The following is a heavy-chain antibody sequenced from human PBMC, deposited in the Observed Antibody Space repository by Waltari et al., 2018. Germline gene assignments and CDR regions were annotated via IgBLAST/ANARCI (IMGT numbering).Heavy chain of an antibody. CDR1: GYSISSGYS. D-gene: IGHD1-20*01. CDR3: ARDTPAPRITGATSVDY. J-gene: IGHJ4*02. CDR2: IDHSGST. V-gene: IGHV4-38-2*02. Sequence: QVQLQESGPGLVKPSETLSLPCAVSGYSISSGYSWGWIRQPPGKGLEWIGSIDHSGSTFYNPSLKSRVTISVDTSKNQFSLKLSSVTAADTAVYYCARDTPAPRITGATSVDYWGQGTLVTVSS.